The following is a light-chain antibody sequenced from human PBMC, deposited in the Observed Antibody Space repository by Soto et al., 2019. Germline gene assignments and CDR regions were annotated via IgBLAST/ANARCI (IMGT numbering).Light chain of an antibody. V-gene: IGLV1-47*01. CDR3: ATWDDSLSGYVV. Sequence: QSVLTQPPSASGTPGQRVTISCSGSSSNIGSNYVFWYQQLPGTAPKVLMYRNNQRPSGVPDRFSGSKSGTSASLAISGLRSEDEADYYCATWDDSLSGYVVFGGGTKLTV. J-gene: IGLJ2*01. CDR1: SSNIGSNY. CDR2: RNN.